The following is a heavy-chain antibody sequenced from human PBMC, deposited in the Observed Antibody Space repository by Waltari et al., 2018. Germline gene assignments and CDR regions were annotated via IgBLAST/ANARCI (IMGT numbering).Heavy chain of an antibody. V-gene: IGHV4-39*07. CDR3: ARDYTGGSGLWYFDL. Sequence: QLQLQESGPGLVKPSETLSLTCTVSGGSISSSSYYWGWIRQPPGKGLEWIGSIYYSGSTYYNPSLKSRVTISVDTSKNQFSLKLSSVTAADTAVYYCARDYTGGSGLWYFDLWGRGTLVTVSS. CDR1: GGSISSSSYY. D-gene: IGHD3-10*01. J-gene: IGHJ2*01. CDR2: IYYSGST.